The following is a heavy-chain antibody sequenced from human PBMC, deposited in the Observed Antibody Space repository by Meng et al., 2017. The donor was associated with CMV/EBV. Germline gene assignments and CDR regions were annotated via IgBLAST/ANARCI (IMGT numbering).Heavy chain of an antibody. Sequence: ASVKVSCKASGYTFTGYYMHGVRQAPGQGLEWMGWINPNSGGTNYAQKFQGRVTMTRDTSISTAYMELSRLRSDDTAVYYCARDLRGSSRPIYYGMDAWGQGTTVTVSS. CDR1: GYTFTGYY. CDR2: INPNSGGT. J-gene: IGHJ6*02. D-gene: IGHD2-2*01. V-gene: IGHV1-2*02. CDR3: ARDLRGSSRPIYYGMDA.